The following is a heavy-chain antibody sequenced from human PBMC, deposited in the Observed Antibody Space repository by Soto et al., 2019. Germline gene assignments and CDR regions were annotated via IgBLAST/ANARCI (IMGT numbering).Heavy chain of an antibody. CDR1: GYSFTSYW. CDR2: IDPSDSYT. CDR3: ASSTIPGSYYNDYYYYYGMDV. J-gene: IGHJ6*02. D-gene: IGHD3-10*01. Sequence: ESLKISCKGSGYSFTSYWISWVRQMPGKGLEWMGRIDPSDSYTNYSPSFQGHVTISADKSISTAYLQWSSLKASDTAMYYCASSTIPGSYYNDYYYYYGMDVWGQGTTVTVSS. V-gene: IGHV5-10-1*01.